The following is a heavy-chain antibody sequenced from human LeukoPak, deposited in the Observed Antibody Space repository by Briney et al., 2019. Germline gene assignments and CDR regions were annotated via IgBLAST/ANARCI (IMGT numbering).Heavy chain of an antibody. D-gene: IGHD6-13*01. CDR1: GGSITSYY. CDR2: IYYSGST. J-gene: IGHJ4*02. V-gene: IGHV4-59*01. CDR3: ARIGSSWNFDFDY. Sequence: PSETLSLTCTVSGGSITSYYWSWIRQPPGKGLEWIGYIYYSGSTNYNPSLKSRVTISVDTSKNQFSLKLSSVTAADTAVYYCARIGSSWNFDFDYRGQGTLVTVSS.